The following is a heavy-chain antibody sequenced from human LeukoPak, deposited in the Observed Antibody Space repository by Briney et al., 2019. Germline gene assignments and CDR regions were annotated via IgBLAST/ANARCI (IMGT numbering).Heavy chain of an antibody. V-gene: IGHV3-23*01. CDR1: GFKFSIYA. CDR2: ISAGGGTT. CDR3: AKDHKGSFYPYYFDS. J-gene: IGHJ4*02. Sequence: PGGSLRLSGTASGFKFSIYAMSWVRQAPGKGLEWVSGISAGGGTTFYADSVKGRFTISRDTSNNTLYLQMDSLRAEDTAIYYCAKDHKGSFYPYYFDSWGQGTVVTVSS. D-gene: IGHD5/OR15-5a*01.